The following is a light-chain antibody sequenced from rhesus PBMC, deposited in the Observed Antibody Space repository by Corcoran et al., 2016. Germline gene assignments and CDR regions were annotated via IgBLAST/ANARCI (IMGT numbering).Light chain of an antibody. CDR3: MQYTHIPYS. J-gene: IGKJ2*01. Sequence: DVVMTQSPLALPITPGQPASISCRSSQSLVHSNGNTYLSWFQQKPGQPPRLLIYKVSNRYSGVPDRFSGKGAGTDFKLKISRVETEDVGVYYCMQYTHIPYSFGQGTKVEIK. V-gene: IGKV2-65*01. CDR2: KVS. CDR1: QSLVHSNGNTY.